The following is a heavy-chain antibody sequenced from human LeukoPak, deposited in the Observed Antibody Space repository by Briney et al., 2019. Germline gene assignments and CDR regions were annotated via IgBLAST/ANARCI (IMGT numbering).Heavy chain of an antibody. CDR2: ISSSSSYI. CDR1: GFTFSSYS. Sequence: GGPLRLSCAASGFTFSSYSMNWVRQAPGKGLEWVSSISSSSSYIYYADSVKGRFTISRDNAKNSLYLQMNSLRAEDTAVYYCARERSAAGTPFEDYWGQGTLVTVSS. J-gene: IGHJ4*02. D-gene: IGHD6-13*01. V-gene: IGHV3-21*01. CDR3: ARERSAAGTPFEDY.